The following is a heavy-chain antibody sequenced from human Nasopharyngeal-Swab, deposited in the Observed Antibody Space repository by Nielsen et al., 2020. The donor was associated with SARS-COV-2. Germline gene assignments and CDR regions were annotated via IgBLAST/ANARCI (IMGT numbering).Heavy chain of an antibody. V-gene: IGHV3-15*01. J-gene: IGHJ4*02. CDR3: SQAPSN. Sequence: GESLKISCAASELTVSNAWMSWVRQAPGKGLEWVGRIKSKTDGGTTDYAAPVKGRFTISRDDSKNTLYLQMNSLKTEDAAVYYCSQAPSNWGQGTLVTVSS. CDR2: IKSKTDGGTT. CDR1: ELTVSNAW.